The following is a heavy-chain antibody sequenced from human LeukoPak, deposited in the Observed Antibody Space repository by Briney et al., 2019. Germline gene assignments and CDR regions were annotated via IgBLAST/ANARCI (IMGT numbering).Heavy chain of an antibody. J-gene: IGHJ6*02. CDR3: ARDYDFWSGSGMDV. D-gene: IGHD3-3*01. CDR1: GGTFSSYA. Sequence: GASVKVSCKASGGTFSSYAISWVRQAPGQGLEWMGRIIPILGIANYAQKFQGRVTITADKSTSTAYMELRSLRSDDTAVYYCARDYDFWSGSGMDVWGQGTTVTVSS. CDR2: IIPILGIA. V-gene: IGHV1-69*04.